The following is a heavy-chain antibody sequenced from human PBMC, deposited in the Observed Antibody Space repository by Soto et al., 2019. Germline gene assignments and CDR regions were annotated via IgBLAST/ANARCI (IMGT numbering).Heavy chain of an antibody. Sequence: GGSLRLSCAASGFTFSSYAMSWVRQAPGKGLEWVSAISGSGGSTYYADSVKGRFTISRDNSKNTLYLQMNSLRAEDTAVYYCAKDPNYYDSGDYYYGMDVWGQGTTVTVSS. V-gene: IGHV3-23*01. D-gene: IGHD3-22*01. CDR2: ISGSGGST. J-gene: IGHJ6*02. CDR3: AKDPNYYDSGDYYYGMDV. CDR1: GFTFSSYA.